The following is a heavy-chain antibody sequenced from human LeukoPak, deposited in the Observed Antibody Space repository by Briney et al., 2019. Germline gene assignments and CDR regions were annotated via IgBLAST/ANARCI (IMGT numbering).Heavy chain of an antibody. D-gene: IGHD6-19*01. CDR1: GFTFRSHE. Sequence: PGGSLRLSCAVSGFTFRSHEMNWVRQAPGKGLEWISYISTSGSIIYYADSVKGRFTISRDNARSSLFLQMGSLKVEDTAVYYCARASYNSDWYFDQWGQGTLVTVSS. CDR2: ISTSGSII. CDR3: ARASYNSDWYFDQ. J-gene: IGHJ4*02. V-gene: IGHV3-48*03.